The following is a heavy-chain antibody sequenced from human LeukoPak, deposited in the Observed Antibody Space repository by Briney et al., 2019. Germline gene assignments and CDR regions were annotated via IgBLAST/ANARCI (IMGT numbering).Heavy chain of an antibody. CDR1: GFTFSSYA. V-gene: IGHV3-64*01. Sequence: GGSLRLSCAASGFTFSSYAMHWVRQAPGKGLEYVSAISSNGGSTYYANSVKGRFTISRDNSKNTLYLQMGSLRAEDMAVYYCAREVSGSYYAVDYWGQGSLVTVSS. D-gene: IGHD1-26*01. CDR3: AREVSGSYYAVDY. CDR2: ISSNGGST. J-gene: IGHJ4*02.